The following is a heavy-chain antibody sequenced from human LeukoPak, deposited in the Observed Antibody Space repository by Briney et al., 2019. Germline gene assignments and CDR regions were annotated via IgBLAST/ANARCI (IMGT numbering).Heavy chain of an antibody. Sequence: GGSLRLSCAASGFTFSSYGMHWVRQAPGKGLEWVAAIWYDGSNKYYADSVKGRFTISRDNSKNTLYLQMNSLRAEDTAVYYCAKDGDYGDYPLGYWGQGTLVTVSS. D-gene: IGHD4-17*01. CDR3: AKDGDYGDYPLGY. V-gene: IGHV3-33*06. J-gene: IGHJ4*02. CDR2: IWYDGSNK. CDR1: GFTFSSYG.